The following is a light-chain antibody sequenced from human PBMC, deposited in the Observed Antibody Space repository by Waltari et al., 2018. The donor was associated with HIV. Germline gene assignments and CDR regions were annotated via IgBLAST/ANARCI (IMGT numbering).Light chain of an antibody. J-gene: IGLJ3*02. CDR2: ENS. CDR3: GTWDTSLTAVV. CDR1: SSNIGNNF. V-gene: IGLV1-51*01. Sequence: QSVLTQPPSVSAAPGPKVTISCSGSSSNIGNNFVSWYQQIPGTVPKLLIHENSKRPSGIPDRFSGSKSGTSATLGITGLQTGDEADYYCGTWDTSLTAVVFGGGTKLTVL.